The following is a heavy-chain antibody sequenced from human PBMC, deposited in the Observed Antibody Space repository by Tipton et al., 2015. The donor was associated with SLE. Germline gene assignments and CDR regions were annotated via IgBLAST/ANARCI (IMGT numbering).Heavy chain of an antibody. CDR3: ARDEPQPRAGFDP. D-gene: IGHD2-2*01. Sequence: PGLVKPSETLSLTCTVSGGSISSHYWSWIRQPPGKGLEWIGHIYYSGSTNYNPSLKSRVTISVDTSKNQFSLKLSSVTAADTAVYYCARDEPQPRAGFDPWGQGTLVTVSS. CDR2: IYYSGST. J-gene: IGHJ5*02. V-gene: IGHV4-59*11. CDR1: GGSISSHY.